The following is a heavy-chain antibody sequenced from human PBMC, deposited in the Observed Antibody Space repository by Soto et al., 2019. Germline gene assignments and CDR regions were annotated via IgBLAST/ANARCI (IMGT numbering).Heavy chain of an antibody. CDR3: ARVIGGGYYFDY. V-gene: IGHV1-3*01. CDR2: INAGNGNT. CDR1: GYTFTSYA. J-gene: IGHJ4*02. D-gene: IGHD6-19*01. Sequence: QVQLVQSGAEVKKPGASVKVSCKASGYTFTSYAMHWVRQAPGQRLEWMGWINAGNGNTKYSQKFQGRVTITRDTPASTAYRELSSLRSEDTAVYYCARVIGGGYYFDYWGQGTLVTVSS.